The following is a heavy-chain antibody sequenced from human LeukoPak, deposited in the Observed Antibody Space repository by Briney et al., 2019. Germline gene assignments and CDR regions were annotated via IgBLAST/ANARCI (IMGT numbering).Heavy chain of an antibody. D-gene: IGHD2-15*01. CDR1: GGTFSSYA. V-gene: IGHV1-69*05. CDR2: IIPIFGTA. Sequence: GASVKVSCKASGGTFSSYAISWVRQAPGQGLEWMGGIIPIFGTANYAQKFQGRVTITTDESTSTAYMELSSLRSEDTAVYYCARGRRGHCSGGSCYSGFYYFDYWGQGTLVTVSS. CDR3: ARGRRGHCSGGSCYSGFYYFDY. J-gene: IGHJ4*02.